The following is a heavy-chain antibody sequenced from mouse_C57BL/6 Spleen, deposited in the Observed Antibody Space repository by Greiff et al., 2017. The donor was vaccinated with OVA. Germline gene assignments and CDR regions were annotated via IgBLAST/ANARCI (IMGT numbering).Heavy chain of an antibody. CDR1: GYTFTSYW. J-gene: IGHJ1*03. V-gene: IGHV1-61*01. D-gene: IGHD2-3*01. CDR3: ARMGYWYFDV. CDR2: IYPSDSET. Sequence: QVQLQQSGAELVRPGSSVKLSCKASGYTFTSYWMDWVKQRPGQGLEWIGNIYPSDSETHYNQKFKDKATLTVDKSSSTAYMQLSSLTSEDSAVYYCARMGYWYFDVWGTGTTVTVSS.